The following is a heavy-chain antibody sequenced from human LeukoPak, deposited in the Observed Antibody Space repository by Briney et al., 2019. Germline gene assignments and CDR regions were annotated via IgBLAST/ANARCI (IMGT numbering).Heavy chain of an antibody. CDR2: ILYDGSNK. CDR3: AKDPDDTVAPDY. V-gene: IGHV3-30*02. J-gene: IGHJ4*02. D-gene: IGHD4-11*01. CDR1: GFTFSSYG. Sequence: GGSLRLSCAASGFTFSSYGMHWVRQAPGKGLEWVAFILYDGSNKYYADSVKGRFTISRDNSKNTLYLQMNSLRAEDTAVYYCAKDPDDTVAPDYWGQGTLVTVSS.